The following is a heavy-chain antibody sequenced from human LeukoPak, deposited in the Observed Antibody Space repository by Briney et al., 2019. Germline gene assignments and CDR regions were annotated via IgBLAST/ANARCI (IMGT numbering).Heavy chain of an antibody. CDR1: GFTFSDYY. V-gene: IGHV3-11*04. CDR3: AREGYTGAFDI. J-gene: IGHJ3*02. Sequence: GGSLRLSCAASGFTFSDYYMSWIRQAPGKGLEWVSYISSSGSTIYYADPVKGRFTISRDNAKNSLYLQLSSLRAEDTAVYYCAREGYTGAFDIWGQGTMVTVSS. CDR2: ISSSGSTI. D-gene: IGHD5-12*01.